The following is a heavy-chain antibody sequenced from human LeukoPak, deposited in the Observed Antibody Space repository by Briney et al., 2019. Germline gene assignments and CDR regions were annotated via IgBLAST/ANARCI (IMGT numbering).Heavy chain of an antibody. CDR3: ASGHSSGLDDP. CDR1: GDSISSGDYY. CDR2: ISSSGST. V-gene: IGHV4-61*02. D-gene: IGHD6-19*01. Sequence: PSETLSLTCTVSGDSISSGDYYWSWIRQPAGKGLEWIGRISSSGSTNYNPSLKSRVTMSVDTSKNQFSLKLSSVTAADTAVYYCASGHSSGLDDPWGQGTLVTVSS. J-gene: IGHJ5*02.